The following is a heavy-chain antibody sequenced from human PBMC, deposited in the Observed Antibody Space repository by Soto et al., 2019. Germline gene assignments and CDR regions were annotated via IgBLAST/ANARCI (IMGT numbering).Heavy chain of an antibody. CDR2: IYYSGST. J-gene: IGHJ6*02. V-gene: IGHV4-61*01. D-gene: IGHD3-3*01. CDR3: ARETRYYDFWSGYPSDYYYGMDV. CDR1: GGSVSSGSYY. Sequence: QVQLQESGPGLVKPSETLSLTCTVSGGSVSSGSYYWSWIRQPPGKGLEWIGYIYYSGSTNYNPSLKRRVHISVDTSKTQISLKLSSVTAADTAVYYCARETRYYDFWSGYPSDYYYGMDVWGQGTTVTVSS.